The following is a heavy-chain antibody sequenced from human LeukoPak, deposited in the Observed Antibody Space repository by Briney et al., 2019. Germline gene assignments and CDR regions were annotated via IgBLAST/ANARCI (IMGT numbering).Heavy chain of an antibody. CDR2: ISSSSSYI. CDR1: GFTFSSYS. V-gene: IGHV3-21*01. D-gene: IGHD2-15*01. J-gene: IGHJ2*01. Sequence: GGSLRLSCAASGFTFSSYSMNWVRQAPGKGLEWVSSISSSSSYIYYADSVKGRFTISRDNAKNSLYLQMNSLRAEDTAVYYCARGYCSGASCYRYWYFDLWGRGTLVTVSS. CDR3: ARGYCSGASCYRYWYFDL.